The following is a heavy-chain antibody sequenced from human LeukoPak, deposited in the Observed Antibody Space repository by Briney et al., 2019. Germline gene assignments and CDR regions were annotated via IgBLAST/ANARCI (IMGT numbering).Heavy chain of an antibody. Sequence: PGGSLRLSCAASGFTFSSYGMHWVRQAPGKGLEWVAFIRYDGSNKYYADSVKGRFTISRDNSKNTLYLQMNSLRAEDTAVYYCAKVHPTLVGATNDAFDIWGQGTMVTVSS. D-gene: IGHD1-26*01. CDR1: GFTFSSYG. CDR2: IRYDGSNK. J-gene: IGHJ3*02. V-gene: IGHV3-30*02. CDR3: AKVHPTLVGATNDAFDI.